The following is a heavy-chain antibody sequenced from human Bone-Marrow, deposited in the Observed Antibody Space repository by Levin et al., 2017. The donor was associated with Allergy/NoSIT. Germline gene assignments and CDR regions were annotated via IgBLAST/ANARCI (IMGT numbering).Heavy chain of an antibody. CDR3: AREISGFDY. J-gene: IGHJ4*02. D-gene: IGHD1-14*01. CDR1: GFTVNINY. CDR2: IYSSGST. V-gene: IGHV3-66*01. Sequence: GESLKISCAASGFTVNINYMSWVRQAPGKGLEWVPVIYSSGSTYHANSVKGRFTISRDNSKNTVYLQMNSLRAADAAVYYCAREISGFDYWGQGTLVTVSS.